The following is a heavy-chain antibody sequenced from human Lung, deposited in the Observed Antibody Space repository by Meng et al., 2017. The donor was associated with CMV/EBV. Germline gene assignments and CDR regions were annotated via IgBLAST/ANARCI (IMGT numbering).Heavy chain of an antibody. J-gene: IGHJ5*02. V-gene: IGHV1-2*02. Sequence: ASXXVSXKASGDTPTADFMFWVRQAPGQGLEWMGWINSHSGATQYAQKFQGRVTMTRDTSISTVYMDLSSLRSDDTADYYCLTYTSSSHSFGPWGTGNLV. CDR3: LTYTSSSHSFGP. D-gene: IGHD6-6*01. CDR2: INSHSGAT. CDR1: GDTPTADF.